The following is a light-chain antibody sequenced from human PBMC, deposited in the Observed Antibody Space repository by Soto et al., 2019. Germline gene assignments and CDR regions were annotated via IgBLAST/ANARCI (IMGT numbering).Light chain of an antibody. CDR3: PQSYSKPWT. V-gene: IGKV1-39*01. J-gene: IGKJ1*01. CDR1: QSISSY. CDR2: AVS. Sequence: DSQMTPSPSSLYASVGDRVSITCRASQSISSYLNWYQQRPGKAPRLLFYAVSTLQSGVPSRITGSGSGTVFTLTIRSLQPEDLAIYYCPQSYSKPWTFGQGTQVE.